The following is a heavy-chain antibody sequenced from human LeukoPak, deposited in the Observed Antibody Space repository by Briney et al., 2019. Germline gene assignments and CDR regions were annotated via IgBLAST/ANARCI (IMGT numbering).Heavy chain of an antibody. J-gene: IGHJ4*02. Sequence: GALRLSCAASGFTFSSYWMSWVRQAPGKGLEWVANIKQDGREKYSVDSVKGRFTISRDNAKKSLYLQMNSLRAEDTAVYYCARVEDYDIWAGFDYWGQGTLVTVSS. D-gene: IGHD3-9*01. CDR3: ARVEDYDIWAGFDY. V-gene: IGHV3-7*01. CDR1: GFTFSSYW. CDR2: IKQDGREK.